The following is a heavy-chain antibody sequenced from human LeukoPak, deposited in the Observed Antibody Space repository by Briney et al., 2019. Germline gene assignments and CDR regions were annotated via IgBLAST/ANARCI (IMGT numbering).Heavy chain of an antibody. J-gene: IGHJ6*02. CDR1: GGTFSSYA. CDR2: IIPIFGIA. V-gene: IGHV1-69*04. CDR3: ARDRYCSSTSCYTREYYYYGMDV. D-gene: IGHD2-2*02. Sequence: SVKVSCKASGGTFSSYAISWVRQAPGQGLEWMGRIIPIFGIANYAQKFQGRVTITADKSTSTAYMELSSLRSEDTAVYYCARDRYCSSTSCYTREYYYYGMDVWGQGTTVTVSS.